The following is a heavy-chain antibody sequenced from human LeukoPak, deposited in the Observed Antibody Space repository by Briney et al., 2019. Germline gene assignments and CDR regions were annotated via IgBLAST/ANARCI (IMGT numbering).Heavy chain of an antibody. J-gene: IGHJ4*02. CDR2: MNPNSGNT. Sequence: ASVKVSCKASGYTFTNVDINWVRQASGQGLEWMGWMNPNSGNTGYAQKFQGRVTLTRDTSISTAYMELSSLRSEDTAVYYCAREGSGWETNLDYWGQGTLVTVSS. CDR1: GYTFTNVD. D-gene: IGHD6-19*01. CDR3: AREGSGWETNLDY. V-gene: IGHV1-8*03.